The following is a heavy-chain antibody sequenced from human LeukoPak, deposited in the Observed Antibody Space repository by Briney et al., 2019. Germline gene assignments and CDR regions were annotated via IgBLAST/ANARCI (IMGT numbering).Heavy chain of an antibody. J-gene: IGHJ2*01. D-gene: IGHD1-26*01. CDR1: GGSISSYY. CDR3: ARVIVGATPLKVYFDL. V-gene: IGHV4-59*01. CDR2: IYYSGST. Sequence: PETLSLTCTVSGGSISSYYWSWIRQPPGKGLEWIGYIYYSGSTNYNPSLKSRVTISVDTSKNQFSLKLSSVTAADTAVYYCARVIVGATPLKVYFDLWGRGTLVTVSS.